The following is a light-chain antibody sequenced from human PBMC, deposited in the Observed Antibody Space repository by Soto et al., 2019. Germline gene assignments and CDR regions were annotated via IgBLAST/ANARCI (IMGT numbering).Light chain of an antibody. CDR2: GAS. V-gene: IGKV3-20*01. J-gene: IGKJ3*01. Sequence: EIVLTQSPDTLSLSPGERATLACRASQSVSVTYLAWYQQKPGQSPRPLIYGASTRATGIPDRFSGNGSGTDFTLTISRLEPEDFAVYYCQLFGSSPRFTFGPGTKVDIK. CDR3: QLFGSSPRFT. CDR1: QSVSVTY.